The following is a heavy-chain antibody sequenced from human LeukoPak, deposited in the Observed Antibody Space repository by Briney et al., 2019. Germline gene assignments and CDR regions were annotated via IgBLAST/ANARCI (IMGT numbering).Heavy chain of an antibody. CDR1: GGSISSYY. CDR2: IYYSGST. V-gene: IGHV4-59*01. CDR3: ARDRLVAFDI. D-gene: IGHD2-15*01. J-gene: IGHJ3*02. Sequence: SETRSLTCTVSGGSISSYYWSWIRQPPGKGLEWIGYIYYSGSTNYNPSLKSRVTISVDTSKNQFSLKLSSVTAADTAVYYCARDRLVAFDIWGQGTMVTVSS.